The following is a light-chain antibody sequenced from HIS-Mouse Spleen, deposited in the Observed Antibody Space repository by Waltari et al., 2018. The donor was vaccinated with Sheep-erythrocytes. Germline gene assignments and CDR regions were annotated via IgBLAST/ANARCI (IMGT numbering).Light chain of an antibody. CDR1: SSAVGGYTY. Sequence: QSALTQPPSASGSPGQSVTIPCTGTSSAVGGYTYVSWYQQHPGKAPKRMIYEVSKRPSGVPDRFSGSKSGNTASLTVSGLQAEDEADYYCSSYAGSNNWVFGGGTKLTVL. J-gene: IGLJ3*02. CDR2: EVS. V-gene: IGLV2-8*01. CDR3: SSYAGSNNWV.